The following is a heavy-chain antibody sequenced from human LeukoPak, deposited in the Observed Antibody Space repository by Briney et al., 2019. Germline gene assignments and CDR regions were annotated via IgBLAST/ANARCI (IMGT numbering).Heavy chain of an antibody. CDR3: ARRTRQPFYDFWSGYYDYYYYMDV. CDR2: MNPNSGNT. Sequence: ASVTVSCKASGYTFTSYDINWVRQATGQGLEWMGWMNPNSGNTGYAQKFQGRVTMTRNTSISTAYMELSSLRSEDTAVYYCARRTRQPFYDFWSGYYDYYYYMDVWGKGTTVTVSS. D-gene: IGHD3-3*01. V-gene: IGHV1-8*01. CDR1: GYTFTSYD. J-gene: IGHJ6*03.